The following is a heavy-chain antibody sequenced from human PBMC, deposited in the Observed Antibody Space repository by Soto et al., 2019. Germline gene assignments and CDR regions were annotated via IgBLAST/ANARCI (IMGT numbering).Heavy chain of an antibody. CDR2: IRHDGGEE. V-gene: IGHV3-7*01. J-gene: IGHJ4*02. CDR3: ARLQGGAGYDRYFAL. D-gene: IGHD1-1*01. CDR1: GFTFSDYC. Sequence: EVQLVESGGGLVQPGGSLRLSCAASGFTFSDYCVNWVRQAPGKGLERVANIRHDGGEEYYVDSVKGRFTISRDHAGCSLSLQMNSLRAEDTAIYYCARLQGGAGYDRYFALWGQGTLVTVSS.